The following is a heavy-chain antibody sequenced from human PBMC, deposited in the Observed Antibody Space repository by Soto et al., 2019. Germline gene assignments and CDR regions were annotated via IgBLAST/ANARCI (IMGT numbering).Heavy chain of an antibody. V-gene: IGHV4-31*11. CDR2: FYHSGST. CDR3: AREETGNDALDI. CDR1: GGSLRSATYY. D-gene: IGHD1-1*01. Sequence: LSLTCAVSGGSLRSATYYWSWIRQHPGKGLEWIGYFYHSGSTYYKPSLRSRVTISLDTSKNQFSLNLRSVTDADTAIYYCAREETGNDALDIWGQGTLVTVSS. J-gene: IGHJ3*02.